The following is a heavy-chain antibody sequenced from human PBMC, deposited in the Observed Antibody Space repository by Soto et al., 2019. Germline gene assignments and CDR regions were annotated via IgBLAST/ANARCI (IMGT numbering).Heavy chain of an antibody. CDR1: GFTFISYA. J-gene: IGHJ6*02. V-gene: IGHV3-23*01. CDR3: AKVIVARGRMYV. CDR2: ISGCAITT. D-gene: IGHD3-22*01. Sequence: EVQLFDSGGGLVQPGGSLRLSCAASGFTFISYAMSWVRQATGQGLAWVSAISGCAITTYYAEYVTGRFTSSRDNSKNTGYLQMTSLRAEDTAIYYCAKVIVARGRMYVWGRGTTVTFSS.